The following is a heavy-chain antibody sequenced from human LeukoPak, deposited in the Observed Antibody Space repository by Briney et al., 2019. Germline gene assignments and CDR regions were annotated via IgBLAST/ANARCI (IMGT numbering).Heavy chain of an antibody. Sequence: GGSRRLSCAASGFTFSSYAMHWVRQAPGKGLEWVAVISYDGSNKYYADSVKGRFTISRDNSKNTLYLQMNSLRAEDTAVYYCARAVTLDDYGDWLFDYWGQGTLVTVSS. D-gene: IGHD4-17*01. CDR1: GFTFSSYA. V-gene: IGHV3-30-3*01. CDR2: ISYDGSNK. CDR3: ARAVTLDDYGDWLFDY. J-gene: IGHJ4*02.